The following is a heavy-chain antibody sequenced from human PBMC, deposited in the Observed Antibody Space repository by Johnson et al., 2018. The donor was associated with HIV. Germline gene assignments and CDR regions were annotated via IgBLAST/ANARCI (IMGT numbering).Heavy chain of an antibody. CDR3: ARVTRDCGGDCYLDAFDI. CDR1: GFTFSNYA. Sequence: QVQLVESGGGVVQPGRSLRLSCAASGFTFSNYAMHWVRQAPGKGLEWVAVISYDGSNKYYADSVKGRFTISRDISKNTLYLQMNSLRTEDTAVYYCARVTRDCGGDCYLDAFDIWGQGTMVTVSS. V-gene: IGHV3-30*04. J-gene: IGHJ3*02. CDR2: ISYDGSNK. D-gene: IGHD2-21*01.